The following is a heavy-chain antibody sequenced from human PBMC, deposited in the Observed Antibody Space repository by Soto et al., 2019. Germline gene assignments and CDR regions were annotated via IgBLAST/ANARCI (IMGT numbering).Heavy chain of an antibody. CDR2: ISFDGSTE. CDR3: ARSRHGSGSYTHFYYGLDV. CDR1: GFTFISYA. D-gene: IGHD3-10*01. J-gene: IGHJ6*02. Sequence: QMQLVESGGGVVQPGRSLRLSCAASGFTFISYAMHWVRQAPGKGLKWVAVISFDGSTEYYADSVKGRFTISRDNSKNTVYLQMNSLRSEDTAVYYCARSRHGSGSYTHFYYGLDVWGQGTTVTVSS. V-gene: IGHV3-30-3*01.